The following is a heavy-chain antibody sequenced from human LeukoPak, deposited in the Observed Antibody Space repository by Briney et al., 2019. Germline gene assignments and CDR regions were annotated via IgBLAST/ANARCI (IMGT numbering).Heavy chain of an antibody. Sequence: PSETLSLTRTVSGYSISSGYYWGWIRQPPGKRLEWVGSIHSSGNTYYNPTLKSRVTISVDTSKNQFSLNLTSVTAADAAVYYCARDLGYSGFDWAPWGQGTLVTVSS. CDR1: GYSISSGYY. V-gene: IGHV4-38-2*02. CDR2: IHSSGNT. CDR3: ARDLGYSGFDWAP. J-gene: IGHJ5*02. D-gene: IGHD5-12*01.